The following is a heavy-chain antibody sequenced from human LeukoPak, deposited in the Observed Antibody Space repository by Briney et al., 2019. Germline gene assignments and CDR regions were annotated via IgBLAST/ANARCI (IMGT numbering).Heavy chain of an antibody. CDR2: ISAYNGNT. CDR3: ARGGHKGPFDY. CDR1: GYTFTGYY. V-gene: IGHV1-18*04. J-gene: IGHJ4*02. Sequence: ASVKVSCKASGYTFTGYYMHWVRQAPGQGLEWMGWISAYNGNTNYAQKLQGRVTMTTDTSTSTAYMELRSLRSDDTAVYYCARGGHKGPFDYWGQGTLVTVSS.